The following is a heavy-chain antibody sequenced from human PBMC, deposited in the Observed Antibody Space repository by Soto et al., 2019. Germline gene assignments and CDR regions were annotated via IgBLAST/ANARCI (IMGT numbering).Heavy chain of an antibody. CDR2: IYYSGST. CDR1: GGSISSGGYY. Sequence: QVQLQESGPGLVKPSQTLSLTCTVSGGSISSGGYYWSWIRQHPGKGLEWIGYIYYSGSTYYNPSLKRRVTKSVDKSKNHFSLELSSVTAADTAVYYCARSTPDFWSGYLDYLGPGTLGTVSS. CDR3: ARSTPDFWSGYLDY. J-gene: IGHJ4*02. D-gene: IGHD3-3*01. V-gene: IGHV4-31*03.